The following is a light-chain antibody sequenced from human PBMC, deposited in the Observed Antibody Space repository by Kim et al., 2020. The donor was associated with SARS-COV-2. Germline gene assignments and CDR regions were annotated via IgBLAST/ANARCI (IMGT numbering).Light chain of an antibody. V-gene: IGLV1-40*01. CDR1: SSNIGAGYD. CDR2: RDV. J-gene: IGLJ3*02. Sequence: QSVLAQPSSVSGAPGQKVSISCTGSSSNIGAGYDVHWYKQLPGTAPKVFIYRDVKRPSGVPDRFSGSRSGPSASLVISGLQVDDEGDYYCQSYDTRVSGSVFGGGTQLIVL. CDR3: QSYDTRVSGSV.